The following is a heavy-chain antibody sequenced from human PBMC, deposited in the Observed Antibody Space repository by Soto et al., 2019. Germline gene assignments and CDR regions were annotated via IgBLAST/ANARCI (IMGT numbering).Heavy chain of an antibody. CDR1: XXXFSTYX. V-gene: IGHV1-3*05. CDR3: XXXXXXXXXLDY. CDR2: FNGGNGNI. J-gene: IGHJ4*02. Sequence: QVQLVQSGAEERKPGASVKVSCXXXXXXFSTYXIHWVRRAPGQGLEWMGWFNGGNGNIKYSQKFEGRVTITSDTAATTAYMELNMLRSXXXXXXXXXXXXXXXXXLDYWGQGTLVSVSS.